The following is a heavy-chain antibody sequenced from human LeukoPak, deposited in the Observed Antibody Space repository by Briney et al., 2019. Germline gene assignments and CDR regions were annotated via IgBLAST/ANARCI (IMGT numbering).Heavy chain of an antibody. J-gene: IGHJ6*03. V-gene: IGHV3-33*01. D-gene: IGHD3-3*01. CDR1: GFTFGNFD. Sequence: GGSLRLSCPASGFTFGNFDIHWVRQAPGKGLGWVASIGSDGSEKSYAYSVKGRLPLSRDNSNNTVSLQMNSLRVEDTALYYCARRSAYCMDVWGKGATVTVSS. CDR2: IGSDGSEK. CDR3: ARRSAYCMDV.